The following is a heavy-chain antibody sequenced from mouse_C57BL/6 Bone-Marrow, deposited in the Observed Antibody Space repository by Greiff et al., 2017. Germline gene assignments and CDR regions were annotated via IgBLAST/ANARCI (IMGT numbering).Heavy chain of an antibody. CDR1: GFTFSSYG. D-gene: IGHD2-4*01. CDR2: ISSGGSYT. V-gene: IGHV5-6*01. CDR3: ARHRDYDYDGAWFAY. Sequence: EVMLVESGGDLVKPGGSLKLSCAASGFTFSSYGMSWVRQTPDKRLEWVATISSGGSYTYYPDSVKGRFTISRDNAKNTLYLQMSSLKSEDTAMYYCARHRDYDYDGAWFAYWGQGTLVTVSA. J-gene: IGHJ3*01.